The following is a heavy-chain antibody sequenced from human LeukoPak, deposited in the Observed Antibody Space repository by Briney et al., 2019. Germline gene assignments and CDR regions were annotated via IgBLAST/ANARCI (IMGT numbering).Heavy chain of an antibody. V-gene: IGHV3-21*01. CDR1: GFTFSSYS. D-gene: IGHD5-12*01. CDR3: AREGMVATFDY. Sequence: GGSLRLSCAASGFTFSSYSMNWVRKAPGKVLEWVSSISSSSSYIYYAGSVKGRFTISRDKAKNSLYLQMNSLRAEDTAIYYCAREGMVATFDYWAQGTLVTVSS. CDR2: ISSSSSYI. J-gene: IGHJ4*02.